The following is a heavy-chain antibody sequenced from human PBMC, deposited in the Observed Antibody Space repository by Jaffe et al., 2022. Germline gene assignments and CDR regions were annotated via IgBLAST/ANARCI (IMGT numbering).Heavy chain of an antibody. V-gene: IGHV3-66*02. CDR3: ARSGFYCSGGSCYAYYYYYYYMDV. J-gene: IGHJ6*03. CDR2: IYSGGST. D-gene: IGHD2-15*01. CDR1: GFTVSSNY. Sequence: EVQLVESGGGLVQPGGSLRLSCAASGFTVSSNYMSWVRQAPGKGLEWVSVIYSGGSTYYADSVKGRFTISRDNSKNTLYLQMNSLRAEDTAVYYCARSGFYCSGGSCYAYYYYYYYMDVWGKGTTVTVSS.